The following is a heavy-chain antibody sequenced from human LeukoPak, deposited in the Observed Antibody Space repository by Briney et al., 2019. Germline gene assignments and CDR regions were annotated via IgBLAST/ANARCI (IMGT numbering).Heavy chain of an antibody. Sequence: GGSLRLSCAASGFTLSSYAMSWVRQAPGKGLKWVSVISGGGGSTYYADSVKGRFTISRDNSNNTLYLQMNSLTAEDTAVYYCPKGPGAYSGYEDFWGQGTLVTVSS. CDR1: GFTLSSYA. J-gene: IGHJ4*02. D-gene: IGHD5-12*01. CDR2: ISGGGGST. V-gene: IGHV3-23*01. CDR3: PKGPGAYSGYEDF.